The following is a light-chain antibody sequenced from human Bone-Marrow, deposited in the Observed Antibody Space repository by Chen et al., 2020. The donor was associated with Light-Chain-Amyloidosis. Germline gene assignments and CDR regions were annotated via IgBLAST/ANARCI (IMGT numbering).Light chain of an antibody. Sequence: DIVLTQPPATLSLSPGERATLSCRASQSVAGYLAWSQQKPGQSPRLLIYDASNRVAGIPARFSGSGSRTDFTLTISSLEPEGVAIYHCQHRINWPLTFGGGTRGE. CDR3: QHRINWPLT. CDR2: DAS. J-gene: IGKJ4*01. V-gene: IGKV3-11*01. CDR1: QSVAGY.